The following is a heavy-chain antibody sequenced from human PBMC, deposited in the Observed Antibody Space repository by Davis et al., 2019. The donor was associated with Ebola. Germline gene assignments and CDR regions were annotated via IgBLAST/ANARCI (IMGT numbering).Heavy chain of an antibody. CDR1: GGSISSGGYS. D-gene: IGHD4-17*01. J-gene: IGHJ4*02. CDR2: IYHSGST. Sequence: SETLPLTCAVSGGSISSGGYSWSWIRQPPGKGLEWIGYIYHSGSTYYNPSLKSRVTISVDTSKNQFSLKLSSVTAADTAVYYCARRLGYGDYCFDYWGQGSLVTVSS. V-gene: IGHV4-30-4*07. CDR3: ARRLGYGDYCFDY.